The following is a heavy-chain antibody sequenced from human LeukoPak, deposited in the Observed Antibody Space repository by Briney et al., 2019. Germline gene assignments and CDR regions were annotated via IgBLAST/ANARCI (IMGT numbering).Heavy chain of an antibody. CDR3: ARVANWNRADAFGI. CDR2: IKQDGSEK. CDR1: GFTFSSYW. D-gene: IGHD1-1*01. J-gene: IGHJ3*02. V-gene: IGHV3-7*01. Sequence: PGGSLRLSCAASGFTFSSYWMSWVRQAPGKGLEWVANIKQDGSEKYYVDSVKGRFTISRDNAKNSLYLQMNSLRAEDTAVYYCARVANWNRADAFGIWGQGTMVTVSS.